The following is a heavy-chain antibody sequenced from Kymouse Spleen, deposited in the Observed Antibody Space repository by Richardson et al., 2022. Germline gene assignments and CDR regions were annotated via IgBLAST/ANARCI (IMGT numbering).Heavy chain of an antibody. D-gene: IGHD1-7*01. CDR2: IWYDGSNK. J-gene: IGHJ6*02. CDR3: ARPGTPYYYYYYGMDV. CDR1: GFTFSSYG. Sequence: QVQLVESGGGVVQPGRSLRLSCAASGFTFSSYGMHWVRQAPGKGLEWVAVIWYDGSNKYYADSVKGRFTISRDNSKNTLYLQMNSLRAEDTAVYYCARPGTPYYYYYYGMDVWGQGTTVTVSS. V-gene: IGHV3-33*01.